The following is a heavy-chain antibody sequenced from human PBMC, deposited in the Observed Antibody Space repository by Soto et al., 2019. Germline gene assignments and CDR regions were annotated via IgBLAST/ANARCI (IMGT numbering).Heavy chain of an antibody. D-gene: IGHD2-15*01. CDR3: ARGEVVASTLIPCHFDY. V-gene: IGHV1-46*03. CDR2: INPSAGST. J-gene: IGHJ4*02. CDR1: GYTFTNYF. Sequence: QVQLVQSGAEVKKPGASVKVACKASGYTFTNYFLHWVRQSPGQGLEWLGIINPSAGSTNFALKFQDRFTVSRDTSTSTVYMELGSLRSEDTAVYFCARGEVVASTLIPCHFDYWGQGTLVTVSS.